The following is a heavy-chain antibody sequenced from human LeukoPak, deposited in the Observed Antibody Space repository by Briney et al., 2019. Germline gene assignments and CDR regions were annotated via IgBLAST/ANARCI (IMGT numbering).Heavy chain of an antibody. J-gene: IGHJ6*03. V-gene: IGHV4-59*01. Sequence: NPSETLSLTCTVSNDSMNDYHWRWIRQPPGKGLEWIGYTHYSGSFIYNPSLKSRVTMSVDTSKNQFSLNLRSVTAADTAIYYCAGGKSDFGDYYYYYYMGVWGKGTTVIVSS. CDR3: AGGKSDFGDYYYYYYMGV. D-gene: IGHD4-17*01. CDR1: NDSMNDYH. CDR2: THYSGSF.